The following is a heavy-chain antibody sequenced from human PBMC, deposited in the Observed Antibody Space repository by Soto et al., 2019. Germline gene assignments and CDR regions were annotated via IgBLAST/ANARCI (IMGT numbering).Heavy chain of an antibody. CDR2: INPNSGGT. CDR3: ARGRIIVALYYYGMDV. Sequence: ASVKVSCKASGYTFTGYYMHWVRQAPGQGLEWMGWINPNSGGTNCAQKFQGRVTMTRDTSISTAYMELSRLRSDDTAVYYCARGRIIVALYYYGMDVWGQGTTVTVSS. J-gene: IGHJ6*02. D-gene: IGHD5-12*01. CDR1: GYTFTGYY. V-gene: IGHV1-2*02.